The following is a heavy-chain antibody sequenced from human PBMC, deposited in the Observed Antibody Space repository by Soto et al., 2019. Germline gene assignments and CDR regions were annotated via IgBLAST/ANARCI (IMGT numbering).Heavy chain of an antibody. CDR1: GGSISSYY. V-gene: IGHV4-59*01. D-gene: IGHD3-3*01. CDR2: IYHKGGT. Sequence: SETLSLTCTVSGGSISSYYWSWIRQPPGRGLEWIGYIYHKGGTTYNPSLKSRATILLDTSKKQFSLMLNSVTAADTAIYYCAGPFWLVSAWGPGTLVTVSS. J-gene: IGHJ5*02. CDR3: AGPFWLVSA.